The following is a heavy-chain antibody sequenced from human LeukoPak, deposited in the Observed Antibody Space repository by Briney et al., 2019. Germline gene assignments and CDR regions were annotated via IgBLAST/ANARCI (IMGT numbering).Heavy chain of an antibody. D-gene: IGHD1-1*01. CDR2: ISGSGGST. V-gene: IGHV3-23*01. J-gene: IGHJ4*02. CDR3: AKDPNWNGQFGY. CDR1: GFTFSSYA. Sequence: GGSLRLSCAASGFTFSSYAITWVRQAPGKGLEWVSAISGSGGSTYYADSVKGRFTISRDNSKNTLHLQMNSLRAEDTAVYYCAKDPNWNGQFGYWGQGTLVTVSS.